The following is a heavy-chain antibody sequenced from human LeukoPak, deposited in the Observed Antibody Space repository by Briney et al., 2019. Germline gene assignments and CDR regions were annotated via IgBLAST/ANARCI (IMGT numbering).Heavy chain of an antibody. J-gene: IGHJ4*02. CDR3: ARNMVRGVAFDY. Sequence: SETLSLTCTVSGGSISSSSYYWGWIRQPPGKGLEWIGSIYYSGSTYYNPSLKSRVTISVDTSKNQFSLKLSSVTAADTAVYYCARNMVRGVAFDYWGQGTLVTVSS. CDR2: IYYSGST. V-gene: IGHV4-39*01. D-gene: IGHD3-10*01. CDR1: GGSISSSSYY.